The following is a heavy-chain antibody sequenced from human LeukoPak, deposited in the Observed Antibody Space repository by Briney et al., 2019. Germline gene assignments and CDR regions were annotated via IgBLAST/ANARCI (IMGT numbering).Heavy chain of an antibody. Sequence: ASVKVSCKASGYTFTSYGISWVRQAPGQGLEWMGWINTNTGNPTYAQGFTGRFVFSLDTSVSTAYLQISSLKAEDTAVYYCARDNSPRVGDYYYGMDVWGQGTTVTVSS. D-gene: IGHD4-23*01. J-gene: IGHJ6*02. CDR2: INTNTGNP. CDR1: GYTFTSYG. V-gene: IGHV7-4-1*02. CDR3: ARDNSPRVGDYYYGMDV.